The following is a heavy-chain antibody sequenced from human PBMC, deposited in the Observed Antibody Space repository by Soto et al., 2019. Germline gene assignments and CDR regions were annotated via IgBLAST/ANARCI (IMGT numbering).Heavy chain of an antibody. Sequence: GSLRLSCAASGFTFSSYSMNWVRQAPGKGLEWVSSISSSSSYIYYADSVKGRFTISRDNAKNSLYLQMNSLRAEDTAVYYCARPPYYYGSGTEPFDYWGQGTLVTVSS. CDR2: ISSSSSYI. CDR3: ARPPYYYGSGTEPFDY. J-gene: IGHJ4*02. V-gene: IGHV3-21*01. CDR1: GFTFSSYS. D-gene: IGHD3-10*01.